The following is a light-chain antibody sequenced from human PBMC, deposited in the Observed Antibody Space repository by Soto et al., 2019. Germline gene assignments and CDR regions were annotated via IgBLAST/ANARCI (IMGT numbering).Light chain of an antibody. CDR1: QDISNY. CDR3: QQYDNLPLT. CDR2: DAS. J-gene: IGKJ4*01. Sequence: DIQMTQSPSSLSASVGDRVTITCQASQDISNYLNWYQQKPGKAPKLLIYDASNLETGVPSRFSGSGSGTDFTFTISSLQHEDIATYSCQQYDNLPLTLGGGTKVDIK. V-gene: IGKV1-33*01.